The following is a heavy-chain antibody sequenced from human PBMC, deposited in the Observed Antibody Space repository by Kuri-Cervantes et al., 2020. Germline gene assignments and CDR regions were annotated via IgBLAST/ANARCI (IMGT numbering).Heavy chain of an antibody. CDR2: ISSSSSYI. D-gene: IGHD6-13*01. Sequence: GESLKISCTVSGGSISSSSYYWGWIRQAPGKGLEWVSSISSSSSYIYYADSVKGRFTISRDNAKNSLYLQMNSLRAEDTAVYYCARELAAAFNFDYWGQGTLVTVSS. CDR1: GGSISSSS. CDR3: ARELAAAFNFDY. V-gene: IGHV3-21*01. J-gene: IGHJ4*02.